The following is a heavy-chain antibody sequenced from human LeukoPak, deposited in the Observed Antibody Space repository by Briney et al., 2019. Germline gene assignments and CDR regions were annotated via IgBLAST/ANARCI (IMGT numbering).Heavy chain of an antibody. CDR2: IIPILGIT. V-gene: IGHV1-69*04. CDR1: GGTFSSYA. CDR3: AREGDGSHDAFDI. Sequence: KVSCKASGGTFSSYAISWVRQAPGQGLEWMGRIIPILGITNYAQKFQGRVTITADKSTSTAYMELSSLRSEDTAVYYCAREGDGSHDAFDIWGQGTMVTVSS. J-gene: IGHJ3*02.